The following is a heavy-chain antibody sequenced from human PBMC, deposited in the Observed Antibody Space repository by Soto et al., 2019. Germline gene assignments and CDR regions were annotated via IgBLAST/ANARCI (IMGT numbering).Heavy chain of an antibody. CDR3: ARGSGWYFLPTYFDY. V-gene: IGHV1-3*01. J-gene: IGHJ4*02. CDR1: GYTFTSYA. Sequence: GASVKVSCTASGYTFTSYAMHWVRQAPGQRLEWMGWINAGNGNTKYSQKFQGRVTITRDTSASTAYMELSSLRSEDTAVYYCARGSGWYFLPTYFDYWGQGTLVTVSS. CDR2: INAGNGNT. D-gene: IGHD6-19*01.